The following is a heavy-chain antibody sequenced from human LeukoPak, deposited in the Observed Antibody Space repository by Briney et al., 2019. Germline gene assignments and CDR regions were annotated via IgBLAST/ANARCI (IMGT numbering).Heavy chain of an antibody. V-gene: IGHV4-59*12. CDR2: MFYSGST. J-gene: IGHJ4*02. Sequence: SETLSLTCTVAGGSISGYYWSWIRQPPGKGLGWIGYMFYSGSTTYNPSLKSRVTISVDTSKNQFSLQLNSVTPEDTAVYYCARRIAAGYYFDYWGQGTLVTVSS. CDR1: GGSISGYY. CDR3: ARRIAAGYYFDY. D-gene: IGHD6-13*01.